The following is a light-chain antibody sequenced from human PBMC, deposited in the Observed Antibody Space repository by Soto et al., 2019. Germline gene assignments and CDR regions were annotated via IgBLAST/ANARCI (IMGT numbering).Light chain of an antibody. V-gene: IGKV4-1*01. CDR3: QQTYKTPLT. Sequence: DIVMTQSPDSLAVSLGERATINCKSSQSVLYSSNNKNYLAWYQQKPGKAPKLLIYVASSLSSGVPSRFSGSGSGTDFTLTISSLQPEDFATYYCQQTYKTPLTFGQGTKVDIK. CDR2: VAS. CDR1: QSVLYSSNNKNY. J-gene: IGKJ1*01.